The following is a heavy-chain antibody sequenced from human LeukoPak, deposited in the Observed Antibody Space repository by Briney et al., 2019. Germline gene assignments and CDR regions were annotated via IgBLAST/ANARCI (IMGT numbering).Heavy chain of an antibody. CDR1: GFTFSSYT. V-gene: IGHV3-21*04. J-gene: IGHJ4*02. CDR3: AKYKGQYGDYAVFDY. D-gene: IGHD4-17*01. CDR2: ISSSSTYI. Sequence: GGSLRLSCAGSGFTFSSYTMNWVRQAPGTGLEWVSSISSSSTYIYYADSVKGRFNISRDNAKNSLSLQMNSLRVEDTAVYYCAKYKGQYGDYAVFDYWGQGTLVTVSS.